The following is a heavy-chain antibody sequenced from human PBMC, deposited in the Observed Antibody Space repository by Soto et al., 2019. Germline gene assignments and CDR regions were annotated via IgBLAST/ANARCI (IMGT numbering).Heavy chain of an antibody. Sequence: VQLVESGGGVVQPGTSLRVSCVGSGFTFRSYVIHWVRQAQGKGLEWVALTSYDGSDKYYDDSVRGRFTISRDNSRNTVDLQMDSLRLEDTALYYCARWGSTGGLDVWGQGTLVSVSS. J-gene: IGHJ1*01. CDR1: GFTFRSYV. V-gene: IGHV3-30*19. CDR2: TSYDGSDK. CDR3: ARWGSTGGLDV. D-gene: IGHD3-16*01.